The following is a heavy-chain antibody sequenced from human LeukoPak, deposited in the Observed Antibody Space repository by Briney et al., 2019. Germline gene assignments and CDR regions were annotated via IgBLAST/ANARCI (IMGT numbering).Heavy chain of an antibody. Sequence: TSETLSLTCTVSGGSISSYYWSWIRQPPGKGLEWIGYIYYSGSTTYNPSLKSRVTISVDTSKNHFSLKLTSVTAADTAVYYCARKNDYYDSSGNYLDAFDIWGQGTMVTVSS. CDR3: ARKNDYYDSSGNYLDAFDI. V-gene: IGHV4-59*01. J-gene: IGHJ3*02. CDR2: IYYSGST. D-gene: IGHD3-22*01. CDR1: GGSISSYY.